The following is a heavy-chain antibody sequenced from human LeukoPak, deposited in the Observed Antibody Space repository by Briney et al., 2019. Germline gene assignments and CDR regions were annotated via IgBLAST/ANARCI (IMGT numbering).Heavy chain of an antibody. D-gene: IGHD1-1*01. V-gene: IGHV3-30*02. CDR3: AKVNWNDGGFFDY. J-gene: IGHJ4*02. CDR1: GFTFSSYA. Sequence: GGSMRLSCAASGFTFSSYAMHWVRQAPGKGLEWVAFIQYDGSDKYYADSVKGRFTISRDHSKNTLYLQMNSLRAEDTAVYYCAKVNWNDGGFFDYWGQGTLVTVSS. CDR2: IQYDGSDK.